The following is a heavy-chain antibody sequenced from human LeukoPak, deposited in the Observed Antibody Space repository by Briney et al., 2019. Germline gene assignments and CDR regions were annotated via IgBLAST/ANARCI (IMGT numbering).Heavy chain of an antibody. J-gene: IGHJ4*02. CDR2: IYYSGST. Sequence: SETLSLTCTVSGGSISSYYWSWIRQPPGKGLEWIGYIYYSGSTNYNPSLKSRVTISVDTSKNQFSLKLSSVTAADTAVYYCARDRRRKWELLHWGQGTLVTVSS. CDR3: ARDRRRKWELLH. CDR1: GGSISSYY. D-gene: IGHD1-26*01. V-gene: IGHV4-59*01.